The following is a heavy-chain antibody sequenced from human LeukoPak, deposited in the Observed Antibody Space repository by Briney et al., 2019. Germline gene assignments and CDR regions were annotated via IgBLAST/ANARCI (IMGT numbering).Heavy chain of an antibody. V-gene: IGHV3-15*01. Sequence: AGGSLRLSCTTSGFTFGDHATSWFRQAPGKGLEWVGRIKRKIEGYATESAAPVRDRFTISRDDSRNTLFLQINSLKIEDTALYYCITGNCGSGGSCHAFDIWGQGTMVTVSS. CDR2: IKRKIEGYAT. J-gene: IGHJ3*02. D-gene: IGHD2-15*01. CDR1: GFTFGDHA. CDR3: ITGNCGSGGSCHAFDI.